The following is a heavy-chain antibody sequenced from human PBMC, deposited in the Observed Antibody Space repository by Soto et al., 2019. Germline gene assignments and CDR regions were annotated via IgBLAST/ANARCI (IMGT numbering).Heavy chain of an antibody. CDR2: IYHTGST. J-gene: IGHJ4*02. V-gene: IGHV4-39*01. CDR1: GGSIFSSSFS. Sequence: SETLSLTCTVPGGSIFSSSFSWGWIRQPPGKGLEWIGSIYHTGSTDNNPSLKSRVTISVDTSKNQFSLILSSVTAADTAVYNCARHVRGYCSSASCHIDNWGQGTLVTVSS. CDR3: ARHVRGYCSSASCHIDN. D-gene: IGHD2-2*02.